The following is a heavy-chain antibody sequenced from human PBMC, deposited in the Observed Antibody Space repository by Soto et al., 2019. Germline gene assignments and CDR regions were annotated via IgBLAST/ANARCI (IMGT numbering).Heavy chain of an antibody. D-gene: IGHD6-13*01. CDR2: IYYSGST. CDR1: GGSISSSSYY. Sequence: QLQLQESGPGLVKPSETLSLTCTVSGGSISSSSYYWGWIRQPPGKGLEWIGSIYYSGSTYYNPSLKSRVTISVDTSKNQFSLKLSSVTAADTAVYYGARFHYSSSWYFWGQGTLVTVSS. J-gene: IGHJ4*02. CDR3: ARFHYSSSWYF. V-gene: IGHV4-39*01.